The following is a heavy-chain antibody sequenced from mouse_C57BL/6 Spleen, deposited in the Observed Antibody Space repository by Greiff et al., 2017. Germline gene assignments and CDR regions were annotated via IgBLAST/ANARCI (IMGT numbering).Heavy chain of an antibody. J-gene: IGHJ2*01. CDR2: ISYDGSN. V-gene: IGHV3-6*01. CDR1: GYSITSGYY. Sequence: EVQLVESGPGLVKPSQSLSLTCSVTGYSITSGYYWNWIRQFPGNKLEWMGYISYDGSNNYNPSLKNRISITRDTSKNQFFLKLKSVTTEDTATYYCAREGYYLDYWGQGTTLTVSS. CDR3: AREGYYLDY. D-gene: IGHD2-1*01.